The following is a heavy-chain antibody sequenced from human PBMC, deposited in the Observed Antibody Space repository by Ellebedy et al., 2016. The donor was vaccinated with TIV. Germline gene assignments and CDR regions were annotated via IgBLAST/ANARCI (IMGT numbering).Heavy chain of an antibody. J-gene: IGHJ3*01. V-gene: IGHV3-9*01. CDR2: ISWRGHYI. Sequence: GGSLRLXCAASGFTFDDYAMHWVRQAPGKGLEWVSGISWRGHYIGYADSVKGRFTISRDNAKNSLYLQMNSLSAEDTAVYYCARDPTFSAFDVWGQGTMVTVSS. CDR1: GFTFDDYA. CDR3: ARDPTFSAFDV.